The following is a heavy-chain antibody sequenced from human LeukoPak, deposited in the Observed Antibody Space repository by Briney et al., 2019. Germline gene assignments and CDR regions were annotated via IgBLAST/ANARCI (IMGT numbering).Heavy chain of an antibody. CDR3: AKDRRQWLVTGGLGY. V-gene: IGHV3-43D*03. Sequence: PGGSLRLSCAASGFTFDDYAMHWVRQAPGKGLEWVSLISWDGGSTYYADSVKGRFTISRDNSKNSLYLQMNSLRAEDTALYYCAKDRRQWLVTGGLGYWGQGTLVTVSS. CDR2: ISWDGGST. J-gene: IGHJ4*02. CDR1: GFTFDDYA. D-gene: IGHD6-19*01.